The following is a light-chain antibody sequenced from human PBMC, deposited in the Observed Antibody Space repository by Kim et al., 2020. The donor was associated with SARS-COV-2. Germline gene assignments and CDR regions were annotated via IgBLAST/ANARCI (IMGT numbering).Light chain of an antibody. CDR1: QDVSSSY. CDR2: GAS. J-gene: IGKJ2*01. CDR3: QQYGSSPPYT. Sequence: SPGERATPSCRASQDVSSSYLAWYQQKPGQAPRLLIYGASSRATGIPDRFSGSGSGTDFTLTISRLEPEDFAVYYCQQYGSSPPYTFGQGTKLEI. V-gene: IGKV3-20*01.